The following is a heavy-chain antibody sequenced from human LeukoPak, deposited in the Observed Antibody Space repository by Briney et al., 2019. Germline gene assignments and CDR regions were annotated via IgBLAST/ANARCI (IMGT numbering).Heavy chain of an antibody. CDR1: GYSFTSYW. D-gene: IGHD3-10*01. CDR2: IYPGDSDT. V-gene: IGHV5-51*01. Sequence: GESLKISCKGSGYSFTSYWIGWVRQMPGKGLEWMGFIYPGDSDTRYSPSFQGQVTISADKSISTAYLQWSSLKASDTAMYYCARLTMVRGVIINLDYWGQGTLVTVSS. CDR3: ARLTMVRGVIINLDY. J-gene: IGHJ4*02.